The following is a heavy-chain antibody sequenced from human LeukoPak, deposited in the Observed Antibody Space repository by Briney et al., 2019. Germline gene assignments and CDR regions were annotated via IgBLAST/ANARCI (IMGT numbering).Heavy chain of an antibody. CDR2: IYSGGST. Sequence: GGSLRLSCAASGFTVSSNYMSWVRQAPGKGLEWVSVIYSGGSTYYTDSVKGRFTISRDNSKNTLYLQMNSLRAEDTAVYYCARDPHYYDSSGYYTPGGDYWGQGTLVTVSS. CDR1: GFTVSSNY. V-gene: IGHV3-53*01. CDR3: ARDPHYYDSSGYYTPGGDY. D-gene: IGHD3-22*01. J-gene: IGHJ4*02.